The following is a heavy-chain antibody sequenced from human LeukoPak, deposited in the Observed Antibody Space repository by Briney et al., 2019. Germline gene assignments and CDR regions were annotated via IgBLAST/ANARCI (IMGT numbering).Heavy chain of an antibody. Sequence: GGSLRLSCAASGFTFSIYEMNWVRQAPGKGLEWVSFISSSSSYIYYADSLKGRFTISRDNAKNSLYLQMNSLRAEDTAVYYCARGTMFPYYFDYWGQGTLVTVSS. CDR2: ISSSSSYI. D-gene: IGHD3-10*02. V-gene: IGHV3-21*01. CDR3: ARGTMFPYYFDY. J-gene: IGHJ4*02. CDR1: GFTFSIYE.